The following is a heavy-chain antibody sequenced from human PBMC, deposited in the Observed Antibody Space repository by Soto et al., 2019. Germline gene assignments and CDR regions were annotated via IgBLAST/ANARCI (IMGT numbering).Heavy chain of an antibody. V-gene: IGHV4-4*02. J-gene: IGHJ1*01. Sequence: QVQLQESGPGLVKPSGTLSLTCAVSGGSISSSNWWSWVRQPPGKGLEWIGEIYHSGSTNYNPSLKGRVTISVDKSKNQFSLNLTSVTAADTAVYYCARDREVAATGRYFPHWGQGTLVTVSS. D-gene: IGHD2-15*01. CDR3: ARDREVAATGRYFPH. CDR2: IYHSGST. CDR1: GGSISSSNW.